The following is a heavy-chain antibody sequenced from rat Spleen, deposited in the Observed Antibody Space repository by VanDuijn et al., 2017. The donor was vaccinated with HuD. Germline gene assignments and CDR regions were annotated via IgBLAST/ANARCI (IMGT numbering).Heavy chain of an antibody. Sequence: QVQLKESGPGLVQPSQTLSLTCTVSGFSQFSYSVNWVRQPPGKGLEWMGGIWGDGSTNYNSALKSRLSISRDTSKSQVFLKMNSLQTEDTAMYFCARSDYSSPYYFDYWGQGVMVTVSS. CDR3: ARSDYSSPYYFDY. CDR2: IWGDGST. CDR1: GFSQFSYS. V-gene: IGHV2-1*01. J-gene: IGHJ2*01. D-gene: IGHD1-2*01.